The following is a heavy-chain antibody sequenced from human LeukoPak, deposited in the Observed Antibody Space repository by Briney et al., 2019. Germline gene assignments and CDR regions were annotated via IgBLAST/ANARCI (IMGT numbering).Heavy chain of an antibody. Sequence: SETLSLTCTVSGGSISSYYWSWLRQPPGKGLEWIGYIYYSGSTNYNPSLKSRVTISVDTSKNQFSLKLSSVTAADTAVYYCARLPRYDSSGYRRPYYFDYWGQGTLVTVSS. CDR1: GGSISSYY. J-gene: IGHJ4*02. CDR2: IYYSGST. V-gene: IGHV4-59*08. CDR3: ARLPRYDSSGYRRPYYFDY. D-gene: IGHD3-22*01.